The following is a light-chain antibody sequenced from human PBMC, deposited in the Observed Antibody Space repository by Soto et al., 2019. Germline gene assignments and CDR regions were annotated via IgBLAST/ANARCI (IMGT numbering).Light chain of an antibody. J-gene: IGKJ2*02. V-gene: IGKV2-28*01. CDR2: LAS. CDR3: MQALQTPRT. CDR1: QSLLHSNGYNY. Sequence: DIVMTQSPLSLPVTPGEPASISCRSSQSLLHSNGYNYLDWYVQKPGQSPQLLISLASNRASGVPDRFSGSGSGTDFTLKISRLEAEDVGVYYCMQALQTPRTFGQGTKLEIK.